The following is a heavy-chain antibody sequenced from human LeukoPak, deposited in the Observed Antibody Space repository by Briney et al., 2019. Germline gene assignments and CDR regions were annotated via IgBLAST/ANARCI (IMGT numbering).Heavy chain of an antibody. J-gene: IGHJ4*02. CDR1: GYTFTSYD. CDR3: ARGIDYSSGWNNSPSYFDY. V-gene: IGHV1-8*02. Sequence: ASVTVSCKASGYTFTSYDINWVRQAPGQGLEWMGWMNPNSGNTGYAQKFQGRVTMTRDMSTSTLYMELSSLKSEDTAVYYCARGIDYSSGWNNSPSYFDYWGQGTLVTVSS. D-gene: IGHD6-19*01. CDR2: MNPNSGNT.